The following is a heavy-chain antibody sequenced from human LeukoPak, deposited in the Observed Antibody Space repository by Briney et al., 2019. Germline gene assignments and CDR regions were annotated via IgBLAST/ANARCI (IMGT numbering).Heavy chain of an antibody. J-gene: IGHJ4*02. V-gene: IGHV3-74*01. CDR3: ARDGSYKFDY. Sequence: GGSLRLSCAASGLTFSSAWMHWVRQTPGKGLVWVSRIQSDGATTYADSVRGRFTISRDNAKNTLYLQMNNLRAEDTAVYYCARDGSYKFDYWGQGTLVTVSS. CDR1: GLTFSSAW. D-gene: IGHD1-26*01. CDR2: IQSDGAT.